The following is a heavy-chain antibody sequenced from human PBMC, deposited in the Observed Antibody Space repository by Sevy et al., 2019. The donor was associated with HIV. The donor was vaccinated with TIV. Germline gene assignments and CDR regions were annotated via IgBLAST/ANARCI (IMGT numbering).Heavy chain of an antibody. D-gene: IGHD2-15*01. CDR3: AKEAKEYCSGGSCYGSTFDY. Sequence: GGSLRLSCVVSGFTFSRYAMNWVHQAPGKGLEWVAGISDGGTVTYYAESVKGRFTMSRDTSKNTVYVEMNSLRVEDTAVYYCAKEAKEYCSGGSCYGSTFDYWGQGTLVTVSS. J-gene: IGHJ4*02. V-gene: IGHV3-23*01. CDR1: GFTFSRYA. CDR2: ISDGGTVT.